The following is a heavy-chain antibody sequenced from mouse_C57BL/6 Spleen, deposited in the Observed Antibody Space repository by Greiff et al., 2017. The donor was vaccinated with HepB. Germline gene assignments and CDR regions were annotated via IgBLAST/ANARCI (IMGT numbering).Heavy chain of an antibody. CDR2: INPNNGGT. J-gene: IGHJ1*03. V-gene: IGHV1-22*01. CDR3: AREFLHAWYFDV. CDR1: GYTFTDYN. Sequence: VQLQQSGPELVKPGASVKMSCKASGYTFTDYNMHWVKQSHGKSLEWIGYINPNNGGTSYNQKFKGKATLTVNKSSSTAYMELRSLTSEDSAVYYCAREFLHAWYFDVWGTGTTVTVSS.